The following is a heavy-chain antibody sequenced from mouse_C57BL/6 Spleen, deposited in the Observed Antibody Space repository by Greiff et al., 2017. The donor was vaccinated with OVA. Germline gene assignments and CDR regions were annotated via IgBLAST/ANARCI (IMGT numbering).Heavy chain of an antibody. CDR3: ALDGYYKYFDV. V-gene: IGHV1-55*01. CDR1: GYTFTSYW. D-gene: IGHD2-3*01. CDR2: IYPGSGST. J-gene: IGHJ1*03. Sequence: VQLQESGAELVKPGASVKMSCKASGYTFTSYWITWVKQRPGQGLEWIGDIYPGSGSTNYNAKFKSKATLTVDTSSSTAYMLLSSLTSEDSAVYYCALDGYYKYFDVWGTGTTVTVSS.